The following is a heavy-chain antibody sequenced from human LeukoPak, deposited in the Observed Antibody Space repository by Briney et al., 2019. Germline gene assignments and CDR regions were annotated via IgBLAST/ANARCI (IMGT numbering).Heavy chain of an antibody. V-gene: IGHV3-21*01. J-gene: IGHJ4*02. CDR1: GFTFSSYS. D-gene: IGHD2-2*01. Sequence: GGSLRLSCAASGFTFSSYSMNWVRQAPGKGLEWVSSISSSSSYIYYADSVKGRFTISRDNAKNSLYLQMNSLRAEDTAVYYCARDQQDIVVVPAATDYWGQGTLVTVSS. CDR3: ARDQQDIVVVPAATDY. CDR2: ISSSSSYI.